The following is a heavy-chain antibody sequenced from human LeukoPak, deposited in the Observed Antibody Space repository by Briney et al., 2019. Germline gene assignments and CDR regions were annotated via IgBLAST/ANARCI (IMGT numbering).Heavy chain of an antibody. Sequence: ASVTLSCKASGGTFSSYASSWVRQAPGQGRERMGGTIPIFGTANYAQKFQGRVTSTADESTSTAYMELSSLRSEDTAVYYCARENPNYDILTGYYISGHSGFDYWGQGTLVTVSS. CDR2: TIPIFGTA. D-gene: IGHD3-9*01. V-gene: IGHV1-69*13. J-gene: IGHJ4*02. CDR1: GGTFSSYA. CDR3: ARENPNYDILTGYYISGHSGFDY.